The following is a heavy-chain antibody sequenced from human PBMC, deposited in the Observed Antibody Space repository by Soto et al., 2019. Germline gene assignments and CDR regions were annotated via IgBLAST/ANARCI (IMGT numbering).Heavy chain of an antibody. V-gene: IGHV3-23*01. CDR1: GFIFSNYA. J-gene: IGHJ6*02. Sequence: EVQLLESGGTLEQPGGSLRLSCAASGFIFSNYAMTWVRQAPGKGLEWVSTTSGSGNSTDYADSVKGRFTISRDNSKNTLYLQMISLRVEDTAVYDCAKDTMVRGLVRLYYYGMDVWGQGTTVTVSS. D-gene: IGHD3-10*01. CDR3: AKDTMVRGLVRLYYYGMDV. CDR2: TSGSGNST.